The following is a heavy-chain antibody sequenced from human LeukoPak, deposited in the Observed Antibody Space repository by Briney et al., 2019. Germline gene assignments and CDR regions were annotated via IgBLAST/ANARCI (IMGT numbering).Heavy chain of an antibody. V-gene: IGHV1-18*01. D-gene: IGHD3-22*01. Sequence: ASVKVSCKASGYAFTSYGISWVRQAPGQGLEWMGWISAYNGNTNYAQKLQGRVTMTTDTSTSTAYMELRSLRSDDTAVYYCARDYYDSSGYYGTGGYWGQGTLVTVSS. J-gene: IGHJ4*02. CDR1: GYAFTSYG. CDR3: ARDYYDSSGYYGTGGY. CDR2: ISAYNGNT.